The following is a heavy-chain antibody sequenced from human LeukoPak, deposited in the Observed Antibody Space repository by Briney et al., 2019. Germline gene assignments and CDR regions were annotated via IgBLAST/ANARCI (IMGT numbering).Heavy chain of an antibody. Sequence: GASVKVSCKASGYTFTGYYMHWVRQAPGQGLEWMGWINPNSGGTNYAQKFQGRVTMTRDTSISTAYMELSRLRSDDTAVYYCATAWWFYSEFVVVAAADLGCDRWGQGTLVNVSS. V-gene: IGHV1-2*02. D-gene: IGHD2-2*01. CDR1: GYTFTGYY. J-gene: IGHJ5*02. CDR3: ATAWWFYSEFVVVAAADLGCDR. CDR2: INPNSGGT.